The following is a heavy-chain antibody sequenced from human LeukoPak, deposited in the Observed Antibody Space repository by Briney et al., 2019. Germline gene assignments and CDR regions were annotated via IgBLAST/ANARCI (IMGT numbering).Heavy chain of an antibody. J-gene: IGHJ1*01. D-gene: IGHD1-26*01. Sequence: ASGKAASSVSGYTLTELSMHWVRPAPGEGLEWMGGFDPEVGETIYAQRFQGRVTMTEDTSTDTASRELSSLRSEDTAVYYCATDLVGATTTRGVEYFQHWGQGTLVTVSA. CDR1: GYTLTELS. V-gene: IGHV1-24*01. CDR2: FDPEVGET. CDR3: ATDLVGATTTRGVEYFQH.